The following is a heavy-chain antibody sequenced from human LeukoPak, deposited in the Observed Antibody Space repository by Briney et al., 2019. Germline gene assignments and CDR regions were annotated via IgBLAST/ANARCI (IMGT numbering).Heavy chain of an antibody. CDR2: ISISGATT. J-gene: IGHJ4*02. CDR3: ANWREGAMPGFDY. Sequence: GGSLRLSCAVSGFTLSSYGMRCVRQAQGKGREWDSAISISGATTYYAYSVKCRFTISRDNSKNTVYLQMRSLRAEDTAVYYCANWREGAMPGFDYWGQGTLVTVSS. V-gene: IGHV3-23*01. CDR1: GFTLSSYG. D-gene: IGHD3-3*01.